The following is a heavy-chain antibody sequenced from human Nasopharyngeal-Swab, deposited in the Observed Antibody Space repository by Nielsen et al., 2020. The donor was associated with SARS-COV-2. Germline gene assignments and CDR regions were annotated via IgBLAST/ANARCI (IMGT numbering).Heavy chain of an antibody. Sequence: WIRQPPGKGLEWVSSITSRGDDTYYADSVKGRFTISRDNAKNSLYLQMNSLRAEDTAVYYCARVGVGLYYYYYGMDVWGQGTTVTVSS. V-gene: IGHV3-11*06. CDR2: ITSRGDDT. CDR3: ARVGVGLYYYYYGMDV. D-gene: IGHD3-10*01. J-gene: IGHJ6*02.